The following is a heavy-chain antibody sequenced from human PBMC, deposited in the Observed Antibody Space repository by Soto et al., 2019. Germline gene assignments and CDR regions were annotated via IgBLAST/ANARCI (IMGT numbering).Heavy chain of an antibody. V-gene: IGHV3-30-3*01. CDR3: ARDDEDGSYCDLGY. J-gene: IGHJ4*02. CDR2: VLHDGNNK. D-gene: IGHD3-10*01. CDR1: GFTFSDYM. Sequence: QVQLVESGGGVVQPGRSLRLSCAASGFTFSDYMMHWVRQAPGEGLEWVAMVLHDGNNKYYADSVKGRFTIPRDNSKNTVYLQMNSLRTEDTAMYYCARDDEDGSYCDLGYWGQGTLVTVSS.